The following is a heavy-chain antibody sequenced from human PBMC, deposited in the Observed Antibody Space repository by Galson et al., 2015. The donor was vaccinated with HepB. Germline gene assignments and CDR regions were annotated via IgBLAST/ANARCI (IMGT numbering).Heavy chain of an antibody. Sequence: SLRLSCAASGFTFSSYSMNWVRQAPGKGLEWVSSISSSSSYIYYADSVKGRFTISRDNAKNSLYLQMNSLRAEDTAVYYCASIPEYYESRGAFYGMDVWGQGTTVTVSS. V-gene: IGHV3-21*01. J-gene: IGHJ6*02. CDR1: GFTFSSYS. CDR2: ISSSSSYI. CDR3: ASIPEYYESRGAFYGMDV. D-gene: IGHD3-3*01.